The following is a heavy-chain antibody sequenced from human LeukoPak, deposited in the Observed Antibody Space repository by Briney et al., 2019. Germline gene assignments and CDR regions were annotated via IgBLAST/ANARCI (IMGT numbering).Heavy chain of an antibody. D-gene: IGHD3-10*01. CDR3: ARGVGNTMVRGVIRGYYYYGMDV. J-gene: IGHJ6*02. CDR1: GGSFSGYY. V-gene: IGHV4-34*01. CDR2: INHSGST. Sequence: SETLSLTCAVYGGSFSGYYWSWIRPPPGKGLEWIGEINHSGSTNYNPSLKSRVTISVDTSKNQFSLKLSSVTAADTAVYYCARGVGNTMVRGVIRGYYYYGMDVWGQGTTVTVSS.